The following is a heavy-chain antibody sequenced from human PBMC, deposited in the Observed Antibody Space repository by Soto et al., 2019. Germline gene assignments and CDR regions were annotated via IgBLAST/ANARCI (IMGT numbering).Heavy chain of an antibody. D-gene: IGHD1-26*01. J-gene: IGHJ4*02. CDR1: GFTFSSYA. CDR2: ISYDGRDK. Sequence: GSLRLSCAASGFTFSSYAMHWVRQAPGTGLEWVAVISYDGRDKYTPDSVKGRFTISRDNSKNTLYLQMNSLRAEDTAVYYCARSAGGSYPQYDYWGQGTLVTVSS. CDR3: ARSAGGSYPQYDY. V-gene: IGHV3-30*04.